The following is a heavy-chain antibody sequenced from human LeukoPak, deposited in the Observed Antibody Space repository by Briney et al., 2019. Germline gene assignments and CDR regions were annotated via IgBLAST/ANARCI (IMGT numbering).Heavy chain of an antibody. CDR1: GFTFNNYA. J-gene: IGHJ4*02. Sequence: PGGSLRLSCAASGFTFNNYAMNWVRQAPGKGLEWVSSISSSGGSTYYADSVKGRFTISRDNSKNTLYLQMNSLRAEDTAVYYCAKKRGGLYECSDYWGQGTLVTVSS. CDR3: AKKRGGLYECSDY. V-gene: IGHV3-23*01. CDR2: ISSSGGST. D-gene: IGHD3-3*01.